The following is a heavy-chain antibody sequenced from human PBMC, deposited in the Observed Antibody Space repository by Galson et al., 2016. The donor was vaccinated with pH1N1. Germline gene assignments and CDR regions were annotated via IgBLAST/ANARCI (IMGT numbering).Heavy chain of an antibody. V-gene: IGHV1-69*05. D-gene: IGHD3-16*01. J-gene: IGHJ5*02. CDR2: INPIFDTL. Sequence: SVKVSCKAAGGPFTTYAITWLRQAPGQGLEWMGGINPIFDTLNYAQKFQGRLTITTDESTGTAYMELGSLTSVDTAIYYCAKDGGIGGGFDPWGQGTLVTDYS. CDR1: GGPFTTYA. CDR3: AKDGGIGGGFDP.